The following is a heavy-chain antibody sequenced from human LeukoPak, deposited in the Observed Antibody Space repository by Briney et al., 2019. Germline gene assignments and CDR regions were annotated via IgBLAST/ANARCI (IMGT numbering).Heavy chain of an antibody. J-gene: IGHJ5*02. CDR1: GYTFTGYY. CDR3: ARVYTAVAMNWFDP. V-gene: IGHV1-2*02. CDR2: INPNSGGT. Sequence: ASVKVSCKASGYTFTGYYMHWVRQAPGQGLEWMGWINPNSGGTNYAQKFQGRVTMTRDTSISTAYMELSRLRSDDTAVYYCARVYTAVAMNWFDPWGQGTLVTVSS. D-gene: IGHD6-19*01.